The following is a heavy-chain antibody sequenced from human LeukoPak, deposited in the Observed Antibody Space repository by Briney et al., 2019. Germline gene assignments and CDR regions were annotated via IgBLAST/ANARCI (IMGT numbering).Heavy chain of an antibody. CDR3: ARGSYDSSGYYYFTQNFDY. CDR2: INTKTWNP. D-gene: IGHD3-22*01. J-gene: IGHJ4*02. CDR1: GYTFTSYY. Sequence: ASVKVSCKASGYTFTSYYMHWVRHAPGQGLEWIGWINTKTWNPTYSQRFTVRFVLSLDTSVSTAYLQISSLNADDTAVYYCARGSYDSSGYYYFTQNFDYRGQGNLVTVSS. V-gene: IGHV7-4-1*02.